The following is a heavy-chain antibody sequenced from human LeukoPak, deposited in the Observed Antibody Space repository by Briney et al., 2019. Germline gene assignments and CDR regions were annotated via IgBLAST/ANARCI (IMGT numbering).Heavy chain of an antibody. CDR2: IYTSGST. Sequence: SETLSLTCTVSGGSISSGSYYWSWIRQPAGKGLEWIGRIYTSGSTNYNPSLKSRVTISVDTSKNQFSLKLSSVTAADTALYYCARASRTSFDYWGQGTLVIVSS. V-gene: IGHV4-61*02. D-gene: IGHD2-2*01. CDR3: ARASRTSFDY. J-gene: IGHJ4*02. CDR1: GGSISSGSYY.